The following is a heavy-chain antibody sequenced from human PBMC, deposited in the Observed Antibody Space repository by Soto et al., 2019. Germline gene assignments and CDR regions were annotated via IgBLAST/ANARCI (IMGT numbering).Heavy chain of an antibody. V-gene: IGHV1-69*01. CDR2: IIPLFGTA. D-gene: IGHD2-15*01. CDR3: ARDYGHDCSGGNCYFYF. Sequence: QVQLVQSGAEVKKPGSSVKVSCKASGGTFSTYAINWVRQAPGHGIEWMGGIIPLFGTAKYAQKFQDRVTITADESTSTAHMELRSLRSEDTAVYYCARDYGHDCSGGNCYFYFWGQGTLVSVSS. J-gene: IGHJ4*02. CDR1: GGTFSTYA.